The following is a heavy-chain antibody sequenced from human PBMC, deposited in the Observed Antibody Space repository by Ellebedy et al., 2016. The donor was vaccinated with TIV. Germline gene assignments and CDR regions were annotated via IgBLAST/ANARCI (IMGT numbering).Heavy chain of an antibody. D-gene: IGHD2-2*01. CDR3: AHSFVSSTSWAGGMDV. Sequence: GSLRLSXTVSGGSISSYYWSWIRQPPGKGLEWIGYIYYSGSTNYNPSLKSRVTISVDTSKNQFSLKLSSVTAADTAVYYCAHSFVSSTSWAGGMDVWGQGNTSLRLL. CDR2: IYYSGST. J-gene: IGHJ6*02. CDR1: GGSISSYY. V-gene: IGHV4-59*01.